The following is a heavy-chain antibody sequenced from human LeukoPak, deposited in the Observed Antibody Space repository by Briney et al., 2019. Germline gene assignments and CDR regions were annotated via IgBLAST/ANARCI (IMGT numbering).Heavy chain of an antibody. J-gene: IGHJ4*02. D-gene: IGHD6-19*01. CDR2: TSGSGGST. CDR3: AKDSRRIAVAEDFDY. CDR1: GFTFSSYA. V-gene: IGHV3-23*01. Sequence: GGSLRLSCGASGFTFSSYAMSWVRQAPGKGLEWVSATSGSGGSTYYADSVKGRFTISRDNSKNTLYLQMNSLRAEDSAVYYCAKDSRRIAVAEDFDYWGQGTLVTVSS.